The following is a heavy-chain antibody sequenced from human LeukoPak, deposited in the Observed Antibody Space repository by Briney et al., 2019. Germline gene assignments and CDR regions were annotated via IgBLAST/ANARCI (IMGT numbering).Heavy chain of an antibody. J-gene: IGHJ6*02. CDR1: GYTLTELS. Sequence: ASVNVSCKVSGYTLTELSMHWVRLAPGKGLEWMGGFDPEDGETIYAQKFQGRVTMTEDTSTDTAYMELSSLRSEDTAVYYCATDPVSSYGMDVWGQGTTVTVSS. CDR3: ATDPVSSYGMDV. CDR2: FDPEDGET. V-gene: IGHV1-24*01. D-gene: IGHD3-16*01.